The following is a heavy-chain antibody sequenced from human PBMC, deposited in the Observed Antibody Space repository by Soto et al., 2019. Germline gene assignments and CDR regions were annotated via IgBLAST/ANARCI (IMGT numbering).Heavy chain of an antibody. CDR1: GYTFTSYD. CDR2: MSPNSGNT. D-gene: IGHD2-8*02. Sequence: ASVKVSCKASGYTFTSYDINWVRQATGQGLEWMGWMSPNSGNTGYAQKFQGRVTMTRNTSIRTAYLELSSLRSEDTAVYYCARKIPGTGGFDYWGQGILVTVSS. V-gene: IGHV1-8*01. CDR3: ARKIPGTGGFDY. J-gene: IGHJ4*02.